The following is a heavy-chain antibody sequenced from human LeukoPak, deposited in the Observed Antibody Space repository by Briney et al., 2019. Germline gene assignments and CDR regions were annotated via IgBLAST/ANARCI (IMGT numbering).Heavy chain of an antibody. Sequence: VGSLRLSCEASGFTFNNYWMHWVRQGPGKGLVWVARISGDGKSTTYADSVKGRFTISRDNSKNTMYLQVNSLRAEDTALYFCARLPVPINDFGDYFDYWGQGILVTVSS. CDR2: ISGDGKST. D-gene: IGHD3/OR15-3a*01. V-gene: IGHV3-74*01. CDR3: ARLPVPINDFGDYFDY. J-gene: IGHJ4*02. CDR1: GFTFNNYW.